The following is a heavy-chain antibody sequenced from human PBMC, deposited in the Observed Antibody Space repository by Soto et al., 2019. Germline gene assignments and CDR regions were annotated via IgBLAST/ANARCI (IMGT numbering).Heavy chain of an antibody. V-gene: IGHV4-30-2*01. D-gene: IGHD5-18*01. CDR1: GGSIDTAVYS. CDR2: SRHSGP. Sequence: PAEALSLTSDESGGSIDTAVYSGSWIRHPPGNGLEWIGYSRHSGPYYNPSLKTRVTISLDRSQNQFSLKVTSVTAADTAVYYCARGSYIKPSLFDSWG. J-gene: IGHJ4*01. CDR3: ARGSYIKPSLFDS.